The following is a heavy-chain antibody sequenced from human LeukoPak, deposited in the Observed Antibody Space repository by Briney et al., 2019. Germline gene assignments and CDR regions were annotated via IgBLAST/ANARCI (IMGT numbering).Heavy chain of an antibody. Sequence: GASVKVSCKASGYTFTSYDVNWFRQATGQGLEWMGWMNPNSGNTGYAQKFQGRVSLTRDTSISTVYMELSSLRSEDTAVYYCAKNPALTGEFDSWGQGTLVTVSS. J-gene: IGHJ4*02. CDR3: AKNPALTGEFDS. CDR2: MNPNSGNT. D-gene: IGHD7-27*01. V-gene: IGHV1-8*01. CDR1: GYTFTSYD.